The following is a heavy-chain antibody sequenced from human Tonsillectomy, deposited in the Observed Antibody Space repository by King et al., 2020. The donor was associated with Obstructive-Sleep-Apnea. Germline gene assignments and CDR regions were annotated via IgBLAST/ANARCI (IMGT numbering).Heavy chain of an antibody. V-gene: IGHV4-31*03. CDR3: AGANIVVVVAATGWDWFDP. CDR1: GGSISSGGYY. CDR2: IYYSGST. J-gene: IGHJ5*02. Sequence: QLQESGPGLVKPSQTLSLTCTVSGGSISSGGYYWSWIRQHPGKGLEWIGYIYYSGSTYYNPSLKSRVTISVDTSKNQFSLKLSSVTAADTAVYYCAGANIVVVVAATGWDWFDPWGQGTLVTVSS. D-gene: IGHD2-15*01.